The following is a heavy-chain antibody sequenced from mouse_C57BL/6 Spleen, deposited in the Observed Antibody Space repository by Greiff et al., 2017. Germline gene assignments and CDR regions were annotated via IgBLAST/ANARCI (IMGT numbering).Heavy chain of an antibody. D-gene: IGHD4-1*01. V-gene: IGHV1-54*01. CDR3: ARRWETGTGFDY. J-gene: IGHJ2*01. Sequence: QVQLQQSGAELVRPGTSVKVSCKASGYAFTNYLIEWVKQRPGQGLEWIGVINPGSGGTNYNEKFKGKATLTADKSSSTAYMQLSSLTSEDSAVYFCARRWETGTGFDYWGQGTTLTVSS. CDR2: INPGSGGT. CDR1: GYAFTNYL.